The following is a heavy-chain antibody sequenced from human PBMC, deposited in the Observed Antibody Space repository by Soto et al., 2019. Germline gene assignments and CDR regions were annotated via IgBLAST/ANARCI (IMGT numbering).Heavy chain of an antibody. V-gene: IGHV3-66*01. J-gene: IGHJ3*02. CDR2: IYSGGST. D-gene: IGHD3-16*02. Sequence: EVQLVESGGGLVQPGGSLRLSCAASGFTVSSNHMSWVRQAPGKGLEWVSVIYSGGSTYYADSVKGRFTISRDNSKNTLYLQMNSLRAEDTAVYYCARGELSFSDAFDIWGQGTMVTVSS. CDR1: GFTVSSNH. CDR3: ARGELSFSDAFDI.